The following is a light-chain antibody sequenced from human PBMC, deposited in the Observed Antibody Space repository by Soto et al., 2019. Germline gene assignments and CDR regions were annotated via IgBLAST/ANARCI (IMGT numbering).Light chain of an antibody. CDR3: QQYHNWPA. CDR2: GAA. V-gene: IGKV3-15*01. CDR1: QSVFSS. J-gene: IGKJ1*01. Sequence: EIVMTQSPATLSVSPGARATLSCRASQSVFSSLAWYQQKPGQAPRLLIYGAATRATGIPGRFSGSGSGTEFTLTISSLQSEDFAVYYCQQYHNWPAFGQGTKVDIK.